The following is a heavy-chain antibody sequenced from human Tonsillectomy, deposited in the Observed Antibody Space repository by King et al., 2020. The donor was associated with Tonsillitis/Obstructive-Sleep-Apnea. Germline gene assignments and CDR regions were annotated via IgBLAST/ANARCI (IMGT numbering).Heavy chain of an antibody. CDR1: GGSIRSYY. V-gene: IGHV4-59*01. CDR3: ARDRGIVGASDY. Sequence: VQLQESGPGLVKPSETLSLTCSVSGGSIRSYYWSWIRQPPGKGLAWIGYIYYSGSTNYNPSLKSRVTISVDTSKNQVSLKLSSVTAADTAVYFCARDRGIVGASDYWGQGTLVTVSS. D-gene: IGHD1-26*01. J-gene: IGHJ4*02. CDR2: IYYSGST.